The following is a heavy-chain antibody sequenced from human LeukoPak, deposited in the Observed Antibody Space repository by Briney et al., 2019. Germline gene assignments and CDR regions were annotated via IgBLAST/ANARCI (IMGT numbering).Heavy chain of an antibody. V-gene: IGHV4-39*07. D-gene: IGHD6-19*01. Sequence: PSETLSLTCTVSGGSISSSSYYWSWIRQPPGKGLEWIGEINHSGSTNYNPSLKSRVTISVDTSKNQFSLKLSSVTAADTAVYYCARVRLWLVGRSYYYGMDVWGQGTTVTVSS. CDR3: ARVRLWLVGRSYYYGMDV. CDR1: GGSISSSSYY. J-gene: IGHJ6*02. CDR2: INHSGST.